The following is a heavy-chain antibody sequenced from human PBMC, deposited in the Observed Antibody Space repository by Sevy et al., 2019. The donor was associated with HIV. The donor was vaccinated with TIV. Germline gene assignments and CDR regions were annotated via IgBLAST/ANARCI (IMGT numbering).Heavy chain of an antibody. D-gene: IGHD3-10*01. CDR1: GFTFSSYE. J-gene: IGHJ5*02. CDR3: AGERIIMVRGVAWFDP. Sequence: GGSLRLSCAASGFTFSSYEMNWVRQAPGKGLEWISYINTSGTTIYYADSVKGRFTISRDNAKNSMYLQMNSLRAEDTAVYYCAGERIIMVRGVAWFDPWGQGTLVTVSS. V-gene: IGHV3-48*03. CDR2: INTSGTTI.